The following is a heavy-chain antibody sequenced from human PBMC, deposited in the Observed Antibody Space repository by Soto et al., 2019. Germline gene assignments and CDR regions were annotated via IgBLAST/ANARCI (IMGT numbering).Heavy chain of an antibody. CDR1: GFNFSPYA. J-gene: IGHJ5*02. CDR2: IGGGNDISR. CDR3: TKVPARTPRAFFDH. Sequence: EVQLSESGGGLVQPGGSLTLSWAASGFNFSPYAMSWVRQAPGRGLEWVSGIGGGNDISRHYKDSVEGRFTISRDNSKNLLYLDMNNLRVEDTGVYYCTKVPARTPRAFFDHWGQGIMVTVSS. V-gene: IGHV3-23*01.